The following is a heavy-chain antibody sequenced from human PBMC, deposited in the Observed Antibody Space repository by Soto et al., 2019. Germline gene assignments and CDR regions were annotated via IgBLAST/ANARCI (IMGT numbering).Heavy chain of an antibody. V-gene: IGHV6-1*01. CDR2: TYCRSQWHY. J-gene: IGHJ4*02. CDR1: GDSVSSNSVV. D-gene: IGHD4-4*01. CDR3: VRLVGNSWLDY. Sequence: QVQLQQSGPGLVKPSQTLSLTCAIYGDSVSSNSVVWNWIRQSPSRGLEWLGRTYCRSQWHYEYEVSEQSRIRIDPVSSRNQFSLHLDSGSSEDSAVYYCVRLVGNSWLDYWGQGTLVSVSS.